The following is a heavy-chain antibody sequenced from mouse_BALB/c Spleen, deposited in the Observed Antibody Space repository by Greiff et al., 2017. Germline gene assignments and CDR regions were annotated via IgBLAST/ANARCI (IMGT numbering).Heavy chain of an antibody. V-gene: IGHV2-9*02. CDR2: IWAGGST. CDR1: GFSLTSYG. CDR3: ARDSTDYFDY. Sequence: VKLMESGPDLVAPSQSLSITCTVSGFSLTSYGVHWVRQPPGKGLEWLGVIWAGGSTNYNSALMSRLSISKDNSKSQVFLKMNSLQTDDTAMYYCARDSTDYFDYWGQGTTLTVSS. J-gene: IGHJ2*01. D-gene: IGHD1-1*01.